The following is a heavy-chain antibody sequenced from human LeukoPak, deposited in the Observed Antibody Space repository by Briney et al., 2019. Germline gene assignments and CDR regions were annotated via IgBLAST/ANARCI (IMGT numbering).Heavy chain of an antibody. CDR1: GFSFSTFA. D-gene: IGHD4-17*01. V-gene: IGHV3-23*01. J-gene: IGHJ5*02. Sequence: GGSLRLSCTASGFSFSTFAMSWVRQAPGKGLEWVSGMIGTGSAYYADSVKGRFTLSRDSSKNTVYMQMKSLRDEDTAIYYCVEDLHYGDGRWQFEPGGQGTLVSVAS. CDR3: VEDLHYGDGRWQFEP. CDR2: MIGTGSA.